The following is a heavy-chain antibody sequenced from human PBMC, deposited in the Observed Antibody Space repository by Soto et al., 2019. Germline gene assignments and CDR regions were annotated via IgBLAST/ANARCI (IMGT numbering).Heavy chain of an antibody. Sequence: SETLSLTCTVSGGSISSYYWSWIRQPPGKGLEWIGYIYYNVNTYYNPSLKSRVTISVDTSKNQFSLKLSSVTAADTAVYYCARHTPAISISDHWGQGTLVTVSS. V-gene: IGHV4-59*08. CDR1: GGSISSYY. CDR2: IYYNVNT. CDR3: ARHTPAISISDH. D-gene: IGHD2-15*01. J-gene: IGHJ4*02.